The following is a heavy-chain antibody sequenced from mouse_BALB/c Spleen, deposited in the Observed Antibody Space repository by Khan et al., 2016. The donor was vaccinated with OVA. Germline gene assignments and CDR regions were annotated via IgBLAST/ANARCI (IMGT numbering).Heavy chain of an antibody. CDR2: IGPGSGSA. D-gene: IGHD1-1*01. CDR1: GYTFTSYW. J-gene: IGHJ4*01. CDR3: ARSNYYDRGLYAMDY. Sequence: DLVEPGASVKLSCKASGYTFTSYWINWIKKRPGQGLEWIGQIGPGSGSAYYNDLFKGKATLTVDTSSSTVYIQLSSLSSADSAVYFCARSNYYDRGLYAMDYWGQGTSVTVSS. V-gene: IGHV1S41*01.